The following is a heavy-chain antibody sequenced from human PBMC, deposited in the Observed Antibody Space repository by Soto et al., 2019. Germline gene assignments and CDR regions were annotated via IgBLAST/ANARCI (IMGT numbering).Heavy chain of an antibody. CDR2: ISWNSGSI. V-gene: IGHV3-9*01. Sequence: VQLVESGGGLVQPGRSLRLSCAASGFTFGDYAMQWVRQAPGKGLEWVSAISWNSGSIDYADSVKGRFTTSRDNAKNSLYLQMNSLRAEDTALYYCAKSHTTSGWYVTTDYWGQGTRVTVSS. CDR3: AKSHTTSGWYVTTDY. J-gene: IGHJ4*02. CDR1: GFTFGDYA. D-gene: IGHD6-19*01.